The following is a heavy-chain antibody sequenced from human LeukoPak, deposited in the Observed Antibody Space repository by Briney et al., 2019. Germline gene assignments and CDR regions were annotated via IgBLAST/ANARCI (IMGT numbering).Heavy chain of an antibody. V-gene: IGHV3-23*01. J-gene: IGHJ4*02. CDR1: GFTFSSYS. CDR2: ISGSGGST. D-gene: IGHD6-13*01. Sequence: GGSLRLSCAASGFTFSSYSMNWVRQAPGKGLEWVSAISGSGGSTYYADSVKGRFTISRDNSKNTLYLQMNSLRAEDTAVYYCAKDIDSSSWYIYFDYWGQGTLATVSS. CDR3: AKDIDSSSWYIYFDY.